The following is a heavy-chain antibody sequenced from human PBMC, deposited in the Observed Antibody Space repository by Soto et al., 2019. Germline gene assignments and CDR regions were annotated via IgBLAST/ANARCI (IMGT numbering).Heavy chain of an antibody. CDR2: ISGGCGRT. J-gene: IGHJ4*02. Sequence: PWLCXRLSGSSGVFSFSVYSRTWFRLAPGKGLECVASISGGCGRTYYTDSVKGRFSISRYNSNRVVYLQMGSLTAGDTAVYYSAKTDNFNAYYNDFDYCGQRTRV. V-gene: IGHV3-23*01. CDR3: AKTDNFNAYYNDFDY. CDR1: VFSFSVYS. D-gene: IGHD3-10*01.